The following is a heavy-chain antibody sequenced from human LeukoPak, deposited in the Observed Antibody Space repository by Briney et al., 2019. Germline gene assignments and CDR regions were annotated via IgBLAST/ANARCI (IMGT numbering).Heavy chain of an antibody. CDR3: AREPSARYYYGSGSYYSWFDP. D-gene: IGHD3-10*01. J-gene: IGHJ5*02. Sequence: SETLSLTCAVYGGSFSGYYWSWIRQPPGKGLEWIGEINHSGSTNYNPSLKGRVIISVDTSKNQFSLKLSSVTAADTAVYYCAREPSARYYYGSGSYYSWFDPWGQGTLVTVSS. CDR2: INHSGST. V-gene: IGHV4-34*01. CDR1: GGSFSGYY.